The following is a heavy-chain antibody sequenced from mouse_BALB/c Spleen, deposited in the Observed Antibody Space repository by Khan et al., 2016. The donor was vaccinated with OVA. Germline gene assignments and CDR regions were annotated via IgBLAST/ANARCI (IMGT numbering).Heavy chain of an antibody. J-gene: IGHJ4*01. D-gene: IGHD1-1*01. CDR3: ARDHYGSTYDYALDY. CDR1: GFSLTNYT. CDR2: IGTGGST. Sequence: QVQLKESGPGLVAPSQSLSITCTVSGFSLTNYTVHWVRQPPGKGLEWLGIIGTGGSTNYNSALMSRLSINQDNSKSQVFLKMNSLQIDDTAMYYCARDHYGSTYDYALDYWGQGTSVTVSS. V-gene: IGHV2-9*02.